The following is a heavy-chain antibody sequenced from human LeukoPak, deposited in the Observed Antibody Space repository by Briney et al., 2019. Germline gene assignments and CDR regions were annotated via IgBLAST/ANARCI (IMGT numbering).Heavy chain of an antibody. CDR1: GYTFTSYD. CDR3: ARNIIAARPSDY. CDR2: MNPNSGNT. V-gene: IGHV1-8*01. J-gene: IGHJ4*02. D-gene: IGHD6-6*01. Sequence: GASVKASCKASGYTFTSYDINWVRQATGQGLEWMGWMNPNSGNTGYAQKFQGRVTMTRNTSISTAYMELSSLRSEDTAVYYCARNIIAARPSDYWGQGTLVTVSS.